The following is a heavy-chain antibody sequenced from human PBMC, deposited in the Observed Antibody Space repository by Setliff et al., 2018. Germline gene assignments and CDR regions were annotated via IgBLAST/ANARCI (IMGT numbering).Heavy chain of an antibody. CDR2: INPKSGGT. D-gene: IGHD3-16*01. Sequence: ASVTVSCKASGYPFVGYYIYWMRQTPGQGFEWMGWINPKSGGTKYAVKFQGRVTMTRDTSINTIYMELSSPTSDDTAIYYCAKQGDLAFDYWGQGTQVTVSS. V-gene: IGHV1-2*02. CDR3: AKQGDLAFDY. J-gene: IGHJ4*02. CDR1: GYPFVGYY.